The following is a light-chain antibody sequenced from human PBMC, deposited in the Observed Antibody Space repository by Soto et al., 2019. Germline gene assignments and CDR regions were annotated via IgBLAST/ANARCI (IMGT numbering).Light chain of an antibody. CDR2: GAS. CDR3: LQRSNWPIT. CDR1: QTVSSNY. Sequence: KQSPDTLSLPPEERATLSCSASQTVSSNYLAWCQQRPGQAPRLLIYGASTRAAGIPDRFSGSGSGTDFTLTITRLEPEDFALYYCLQRSNWPITFGQGTLLEVK. J-gene: IGKJ5*01. V-gene: IGKV3D-20*02.